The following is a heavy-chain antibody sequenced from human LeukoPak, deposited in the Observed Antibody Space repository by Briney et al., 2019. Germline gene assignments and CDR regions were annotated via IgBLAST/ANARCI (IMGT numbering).Heavy chain of an antibody. CDR3: ARVVHDSSGHSSSFDY. D-gene: IGHD3-22*01. CDR1: GGTFSSYA. J-gene: IGHJ4*02. CDR2: INTNTGNP. Sequence: ASVKVSCKASGGTFSSYAISWVRQAPGQGLEWMGWINTNTGNPTYAQGFTGRFVFSLDTSVSTAYLQISSLKAEDTAVYYCARVVHDSSGHSSSFDYWGQGTLVTVSS. V-gene: IGHV7-4-1*02.